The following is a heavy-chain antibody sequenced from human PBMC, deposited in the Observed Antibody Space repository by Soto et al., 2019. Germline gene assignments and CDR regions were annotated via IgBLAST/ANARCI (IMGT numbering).Heavy chain of an antibody. CDR2: ISGSGGST. D-gene: IGHD3-3*01. CDR1: GFTFSSYA. Sequence: EVQLLESGGGLVQPGGSLRLSCAASGFTFSSYAMSWVRQAPGKGLEWVSAISGSGGSTYYADSVKGRFTISRDNSKNTLYLQMNSLRAEDTAVYYGANLYGIYDFWSGYYREDFYYGMDVWGQGTTDTVSS. CDR3: ANLYGIYDFWSGYYREDFYYGMDV. V-gene: IGHV3-23*01. J-gene: IGHJ6*02.